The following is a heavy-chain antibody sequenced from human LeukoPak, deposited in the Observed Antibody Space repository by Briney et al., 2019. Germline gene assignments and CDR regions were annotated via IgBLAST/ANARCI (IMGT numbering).Heavy chain of an antibody. Sequence: ASVQVSCKASGGTFSSYAISWVRQAPGQGLEWMGRIIPIFGIANYAQKFQGRVTITADKSTSTAYMELSSLRSEDTAVYYCARSGVVPAARAYYYYGMDVWGQGTTVTVSS. J-gene: IGHJ6*02. CDR3: ARSGVVPAARAYYYYGMDV. V-gene: IGHV1-69*04. CDR1: GGTFSSYA. D-gene: IGHD2-2*01. CDR2: IIPIFGIA.